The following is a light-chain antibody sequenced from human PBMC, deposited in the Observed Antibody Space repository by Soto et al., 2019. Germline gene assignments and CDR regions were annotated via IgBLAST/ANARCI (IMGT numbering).Light chain of an antibody. J-gene: IGLJ2*01. Sequence: QSVLTQPASVSGSPGQSITISCTGTSSDVGSYNLVSWYQQHPGKAPKLMLYEGSKRPSEVSNRFSDSKSGNTASLTISGLQAEDEADYYCCSYAGSGTLVFGGGTKLTV. V-gene: IGLV2-23*01. CDR3: CSYAGSGTLV. CDR1: SSDVGSYNL. CDR2: EGS.